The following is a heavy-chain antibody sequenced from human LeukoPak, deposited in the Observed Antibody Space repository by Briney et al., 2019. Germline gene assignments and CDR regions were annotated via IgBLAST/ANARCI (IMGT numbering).Heavy chain of an antibody. Sequence: SETLSLTCTVSGGSISSSSYYWGWIRQPPGKGLEWIVSIYFSGSTYYNPSLKSRVTISVDTSKNQFSLILSSVTAADTAVYYCARDRAVGWFDPWGQGTLVTVSS. V-gene: IGHV4-39*07. CDR1: GGSISSSSYY. CDR3: ARDRAVGWFDP. J-gene: IGHJ5*02. CDR2: IYFSGST.